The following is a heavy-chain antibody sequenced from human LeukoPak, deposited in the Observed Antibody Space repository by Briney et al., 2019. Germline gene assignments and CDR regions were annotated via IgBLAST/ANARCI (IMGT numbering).Heavy chain of an antibody. Sequence: GGSLRLSCAASGFTFSDYYMSCIRQAPGKGLEWVSYITGSTSFTNYADSVKGRFTISRDNAKNSLYLQINSLRAEDTAVYYCARVSGSYVFDYWGQGALVTVS. CDR1: GFTFSDYY. V-gene: IGHV3-11*05. CDR3: ARVSGSYVFDY. J-gene: IGHJ4*02. D-gene: IGHD1-26*01. CDR2: ITGSTSFT.